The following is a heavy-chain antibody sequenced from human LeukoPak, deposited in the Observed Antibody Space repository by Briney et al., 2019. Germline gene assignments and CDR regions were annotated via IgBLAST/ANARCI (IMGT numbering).Heavy chain of an antibody. D-gene: IGHD1-26*01. J-gene: IGHJ4*02. CDR1: GASISSGGNF. V-gene: IGHV4-61*02. Sequence: PSDTLSLTCTVSGASISSGGNFWTWIRQPAGKGLEWIGRIYTSGSTNYNPSLKSRVTISADTSKKQFYLKLNSVTAADTAVYYCARDGIEAIDSWGQGTLVFVSS. CDR3: ARDGIEAIDS. CDR2: IYTSGST.